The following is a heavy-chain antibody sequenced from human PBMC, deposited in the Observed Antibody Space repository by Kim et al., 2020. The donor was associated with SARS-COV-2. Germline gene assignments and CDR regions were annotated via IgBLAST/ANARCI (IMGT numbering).Heavy chain of an antibody. CDR2: SGSI. J-gene: IGHJ4*02. CDR3: ATSGASDY. Sequence: SGSIGYADSVKVRFTISRDNAKNSLYLQMNSLRAEDTALYYCATSGASDYWGQGTLVTVSS. D-gene: IGHD6-19*01. V-gene: IGHV3-9*01.